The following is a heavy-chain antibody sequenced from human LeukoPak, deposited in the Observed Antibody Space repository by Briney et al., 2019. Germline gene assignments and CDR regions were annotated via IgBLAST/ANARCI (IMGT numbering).Heavy chain of an antibody. V-gene: IGHV3-7*01. J-gene: IGHJ4*02. CDR3: ARAPGIAVTGGSYYFDY. D-gene: IGHD6-19*01. CDR2: IKHDGSEK. CDR1: GFTFNSYW. Sequence: GGSLRLSCAASGFTFNSYWMTWVRQPPGKGLEWVATIKHDGSEKYYVDSVKGRFTISRDNAKDSLYLQMNSLRAEDTAVYYCARAPGIAVTGGSYYFDYWGQGTLVTVSS.